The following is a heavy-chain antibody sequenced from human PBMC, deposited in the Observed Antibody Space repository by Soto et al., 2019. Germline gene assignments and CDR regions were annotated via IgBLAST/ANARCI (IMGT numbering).Heavy chain of an antibody. CDR1: GFAFTSYA. V-gene: IGHV3-23*01. D-gene: IGHD5-18*01. CDR3: VKAGRGHSYSYYYDC. J-gene: IGHJ4*02. Sequence: PGGSLRLSCAASGFAFTSYAMTWVRQAPGKGLEWLSTISGRGASTYDTDSVKGRFTISRDNSKNMLYLQLNSLRAEDTAVYYCVKAGRGHSYSYYYDCWGQGTLVTVSS. CDR2: ISGRGAST.